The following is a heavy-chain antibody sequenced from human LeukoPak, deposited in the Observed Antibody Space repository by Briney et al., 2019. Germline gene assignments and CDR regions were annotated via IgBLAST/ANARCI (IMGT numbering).Heavy chain of an antibody. D-gene: IGHD6-13*01. V-gene: IGHV4-39*07. Sequence: SETLSLTCTVSGGSISSSSYYWGWIRQPPGKGLEWIGRIYTSGSTNYNPSLKSRVTMSVDTSKNQFSLKLSSVTAADTAVYYCARDAPRRQQLVFDYWGQGTLVTVSS. CDR2: IYTSGST. J-gene: IGHJ4*02. CDR1: GGSISSSSYY. CDR3: ARDAPRRQQLVFDY.